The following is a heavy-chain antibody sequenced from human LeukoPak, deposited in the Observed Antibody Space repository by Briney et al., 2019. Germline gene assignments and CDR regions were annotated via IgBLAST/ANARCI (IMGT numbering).Heavy chain of an antibody. J-gene: IGHJ4*02. CDR3: ARTGYSSGWFNDH. CDR2: IYNDGST. V-gene: IGHV3-53*01. CDR1: GFSVRTHY. D-gene: IGHD6-19*01. Sequence: GGSLRPSCVVSGFSVRTHYMSWVRQAPAKGLEWVSVIYNDGSTYYSDSVKGRFAISRDNSKNALYLQMNSLRVDDTAVYYCARTGYSSGWFNDHWGQGTLVTVSS.